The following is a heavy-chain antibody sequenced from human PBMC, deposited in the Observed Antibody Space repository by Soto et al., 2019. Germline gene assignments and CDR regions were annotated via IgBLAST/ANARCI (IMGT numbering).Heavy chain of an antibody. CDR1: GYSFSSHA. D-gene: IGHD6-13*01. CDR2: IIPVFGTP. CDR3: ARGGALSTSWYWGDGLDS. J-gene: IGHJ4*02. V-gene: IGHV1-69*06. Sequence: SVKVSCKASGYSFSSHAITWVRQAPGQGPEWMGGIIPVFGTPSYAQKFQGRVTISADKSTNTSYLELRSLRSEDTAVYYCARGGALSTSWYWGDGLDSWGQGTQVTVSS.